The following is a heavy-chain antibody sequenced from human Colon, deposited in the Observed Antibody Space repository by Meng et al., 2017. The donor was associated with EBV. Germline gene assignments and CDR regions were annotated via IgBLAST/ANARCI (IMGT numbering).Heavy chain of an antibody. Sequence: LRGSAPGSVAAAEALALICGGVGGSIRTSGYSWGWIRQPPGKGLEWIGSIGHSGFTYYTPSLKSRVTVSIDTSRNQFSLWLTSVTAADTAVYYCVRSSGWVKTGFDPWGQGTLVTVSS. V-gene: IGHV4-39*01. CDR3: VRSSGWVKTGFDP. J-gene: IGHJ5*02. CDR2: IGHSGFT. D-gene: IGHD6-19*01. CDR1: GGSIRTSGYS.